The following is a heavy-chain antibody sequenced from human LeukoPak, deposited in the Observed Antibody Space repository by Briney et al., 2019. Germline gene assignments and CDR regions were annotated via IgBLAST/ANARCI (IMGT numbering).Heavy chain of an antibody. J-gene: IGHJ4*02. CDR2: ISWNSGKI. CDR1: GFTFDDYA. D-gene: IGHD6-13*01. V-gene: IGHV3-9*01. Sequence: PGRSLRLSCAASGFTFDDYAMHWVRQAPGKGLEWVSGISWNSGKIAYADSVKGRFTISRDNAENSLYLQMNSLRAEDTALYYCAKENSYSSSWQGGFDYWGQGTLVTVSS. CDR3: AKENSYSSSWQGGFDY.